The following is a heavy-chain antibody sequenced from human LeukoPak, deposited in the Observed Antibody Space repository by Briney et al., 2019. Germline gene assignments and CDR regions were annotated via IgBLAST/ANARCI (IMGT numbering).Heavy chain of an antibody. V-gene: IGHV3-7*01. CDR2: IKQEGSTK. Sequence: GGSLRLSCAASGFTFSSYWMSWVRQAPGKGLEWVANIKQEGSTKYYVDSVKGRFTISRDNAKNSLYLEMNSLRAEDTAVYYCAREGTTLWYYFDYWGQGTLVTVSP. J-gene: IGHJ4*02. CDR1: GFTFSSYW. CDR3: AREGTTLWYYFDY. D-gene: IGHD4-17*01.